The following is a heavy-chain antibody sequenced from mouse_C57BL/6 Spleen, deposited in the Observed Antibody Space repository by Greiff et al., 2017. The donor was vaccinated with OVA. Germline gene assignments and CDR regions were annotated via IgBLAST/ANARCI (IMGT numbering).Heavy chain of an antibody. D-gene: IGHD3-1*01. CDR1: GFTFSSYA. Sequence: EVQVVESGGGLVKPGGSLKLSCAASGFTFSSYAMSWVRQTPEKRLEWVATISDGGSYTYYPDNVKGRFTISRDNAKNNLFLQMSHLQSEDTAMYYCARGGTSGPHDWGQGTTLTVAS. CDR2: ISDGGSYT. V-gene: IGHV5-4*01. J-gene: IGHJ2*01. CDR3: ARGGTSGPHD.